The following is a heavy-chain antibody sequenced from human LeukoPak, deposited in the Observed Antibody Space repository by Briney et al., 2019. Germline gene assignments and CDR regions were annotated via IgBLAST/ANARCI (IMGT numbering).Heavy chain of an antibody. Sequence: SETLSLTCTVSGGSVRSTSNYWGWIRQPPGKGLEWIGSIYYTGDTYYNPSLKSRVTISLDTSKNQFSLKLSSLTAADTAVYYCARDAYGSPRGYFDYWGQGALVTVSS. CDR3: ARDAYGSPRGYFDY. D-gene: IGHD3-10*01. CDR1: GGSVRSTSNY. V-gene: IGHV4-39*02. J-gene: IGHJ4*02. CDR2: IYYTGDT.